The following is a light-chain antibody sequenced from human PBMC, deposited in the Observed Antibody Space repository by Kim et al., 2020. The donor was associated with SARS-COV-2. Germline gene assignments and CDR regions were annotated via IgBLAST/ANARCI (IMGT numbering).Light chain of an antibody. V-gene: IGLV6-57*03. CDR1: RGSIPSQH. J-gene: IGLJ2*01. CDR3: QSYDSFNQGV. CDR2: ETH. Sequence: TATTPCTRSRGSIPSQHVQWSQHRPGSAPATVIYETHQRPSGVPDRFSGSVDRSSNSASLIISGLQAEDEAVYFCQSYDSFNQGVFGGGTQLTVL.